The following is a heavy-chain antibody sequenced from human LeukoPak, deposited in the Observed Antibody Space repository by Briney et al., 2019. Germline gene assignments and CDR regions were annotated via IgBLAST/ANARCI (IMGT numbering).Heavy chain of an antibody. D-gene: IGHD2-21*02. CDR2: IWYDGSNK. V-gene: IGHV3-33*01. Sequence: GGSLRLSCAASGFTFSSYGMHWVRQAPGKGLEWVAVIWYDGSNKYYADSVKGRFTISRDNSKNTLYLQMNSLRAEDTAVYYCARDRDLTVLLDYWGQGTLVTVSS. CDR1: GFTFSSYG. J-gene: IGHJ4*02. CDR3: ARDRDLTVLLDY.